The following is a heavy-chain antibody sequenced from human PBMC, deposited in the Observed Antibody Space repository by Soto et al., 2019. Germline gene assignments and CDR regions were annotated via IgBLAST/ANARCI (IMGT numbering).Heavy chain of an antibody. CDR3: ARDPGLTLDVTPGHPRGSRFGMDV. CDR1: GGPFAYFP. CDR2: IIPVIGTP. Sequence: QEQLVQSGAEVKKPGSSVRVSCKTSGGPFAYFPISWVRQAPGQRPEWVGGIIPVIGTPSYAQKFKGRVTITADHSTTTSYMELRSLRFQDTAVYYCARDPGLTLDVTPGHPRGSRFGMDVWGQGTTVIVS. V-gene: IGHV1-69*19. J-gene: IGHJ6*02. D-gene: IGHD3-3*01.